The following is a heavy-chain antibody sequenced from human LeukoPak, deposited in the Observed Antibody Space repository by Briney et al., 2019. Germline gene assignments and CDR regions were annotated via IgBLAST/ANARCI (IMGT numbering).Heavy chain of an antibody. J-gene: IGHJ4*02. Sequence: PGGSLRLSCAASGFTFSSYSMTWVRQAPGKGLEWVSYITYSSSTIYYADSVKGRFTISRDNAKNSLYLQMNSLSVDDTAVYYCARDRLHYGEYEKTLDYWGQGTLVTVSS. CDR1: GFTFSSYS. V-gene: IGHV3-48*01. D-gene: IGHD4-17*01. CDR2: ITYSSSTI. CDR3: ARDRLHYGEYEKTLDY.